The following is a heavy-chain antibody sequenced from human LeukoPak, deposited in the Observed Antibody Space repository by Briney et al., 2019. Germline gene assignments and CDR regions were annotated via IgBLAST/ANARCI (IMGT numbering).Heavy chain of an antibody. CDR2: IYTSGST. J-gene: IGHJ6*02. CDR3: ARDYRGPGIAVAGTLTYYYYYGMDV. Sequence: PSETLSLTCTVSGGSISSYYWSWIRQPAGKGLEWIGRIYTSGSTNYNPSLKSRVTMSVDTSKNQFPLKLSSVTAADTAVYYCARDYRGPGIAVAGTLTYYYYYGMDVWGQGTTVTVSS. CDR1: GGSISSYY. V-gene: IGHV4-4*07. D-gene: IGHD6-19*01.